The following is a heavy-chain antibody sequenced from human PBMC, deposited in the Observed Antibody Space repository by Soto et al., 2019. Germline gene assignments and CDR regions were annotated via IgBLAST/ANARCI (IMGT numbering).Heavy chain of an antibody. V-gene: IGHV1-2*02. D-gene: IGHD3-22*01. CDR1: GYTFTGYY. J-gene: IGHJ5*02. CDR2: IIPGSGGT. Sequence: QVQLVQSGAEVKKPGASVKVSCKASGYTFTGYYIHWVRQAPGQGLEWMGWIIPGSGGTKYAQKFQGRVTVTGEKSTSTGYMELSRRTSDDTAVYYWVRGNYASSGLYLAGWFDPWGHGTLVTVSS. CDR3: VRGNYASSGLYLAGWFDP.